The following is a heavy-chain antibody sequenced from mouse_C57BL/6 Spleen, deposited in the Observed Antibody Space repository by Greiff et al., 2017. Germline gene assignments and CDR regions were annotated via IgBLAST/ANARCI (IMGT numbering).Heavy chain of an antibody. CDR3: AREGVTTHYYAMDY. J-gene: IGHJ4*01. Sequence: VQLKQPGAELVRPGSSVKLSCKASGYTFTSYWMDWVKQRPGQGLEWIGNIYPSDSETHYNQKFKDKATLTVDKSSSTAYMQLSSLTSEDSAVYYCAREGVTTHYYAMDYWGQGTSVTVSS. D-gene: IGHD2-5*01. V-gene: IGHV1-61*01. CDR2: IYPSDSET. CDR1: GYTFTSYW.